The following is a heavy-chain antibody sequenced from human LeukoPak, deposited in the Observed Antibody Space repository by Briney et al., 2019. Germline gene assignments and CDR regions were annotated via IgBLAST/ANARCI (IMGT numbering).Heavy chain of an antibody. CDR2: IYPGDSDT. D-gene: IGHD1-26*01. CDR3: ARRRGRYSGDAFDI. V-gene: IGHV5-51*01. Sequence: GESLKISWKGSGYRFTSYWIGWARQMPGKGLEWMGFIYPGDSDTRYSPSFQGQVTISADKSMSTAYLQWSSLKASDTAMYYCARRRGRYSGDAFDIWGQGTMVTVSS. J-gene: IGHJ3*02. CDR1: GYRFTSYW.